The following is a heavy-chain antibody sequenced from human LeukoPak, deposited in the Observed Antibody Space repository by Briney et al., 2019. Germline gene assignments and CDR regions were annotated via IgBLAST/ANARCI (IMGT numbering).Heavy chain of an antibody. J-gene: IGHJ4*02. CDR1: GGPSSGDY. Sequence: SETLSLTCAVYGGPSSGDYWSSIRQPPGKGLEWIGEINHSGSTNYNPSLKSRVTISVDTSKNQFSLKLSSVTAADTAVYYCARRFYYDSSGYYSLDYWGQGTLVTASS. CDR3: ARRFYYDSSGYYSLDY. V-gene: IGHV4-34*01. D-gene: IGHD3-22*01. CDR2: INHSGST.